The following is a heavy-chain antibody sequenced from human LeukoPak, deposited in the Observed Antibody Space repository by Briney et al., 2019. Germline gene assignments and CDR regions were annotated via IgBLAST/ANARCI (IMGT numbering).Heavy chain of an antibody. J-gene: IGHJ5*02. CDR1: GYTFTSYD. CDR2: MNPNSGNT. CDR3: ARGSFWSGYYRGNWFDP. V-gene: IGHV1-8*03. D-gene: IGHD3-3*01. Sequence: GASVKVSCKASGYTFTSYDINWVRQATGQGLEWMGWMNPNSGNTGYAQKFQGRVTITRNTSISTAYMELSSLRSEDTAVYYCARGSFWSGYYRGNWFDPWGQGTLVTVSS.